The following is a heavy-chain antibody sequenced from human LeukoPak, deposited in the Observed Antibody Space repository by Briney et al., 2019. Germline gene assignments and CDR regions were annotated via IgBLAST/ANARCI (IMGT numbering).Heavy chain of an antibody. CDR1: GYSINSGHY. CDR2: IYHSGST. D-gene: IGHD3-3*01. J-gene: IGHJ4*02. V-gene: IGHV4-38-2*01. CDR3: ARADYDFWSGDYYFDY. Sequence: SETLSLTCAVSGYSINSGHYWGWIRQPPGKGLEWIGNIYHSGSTFYNPSLKSRVTISVDTSKNQFSLKLSSVTAADTAVYYCARADYDFWSGDYYFDYWGQGTLVTVSS.